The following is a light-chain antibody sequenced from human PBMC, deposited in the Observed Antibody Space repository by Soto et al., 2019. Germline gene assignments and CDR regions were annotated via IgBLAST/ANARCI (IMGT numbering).Light chain of an antibody. Sequence: EIVMTQSPATLSVSPGERATLSCRASQSVSSNLAWYQQKPGQAPRLLIYGASTRATGIPARFSGSGSGTEFTLTISSLQSEDFATYYCQQYYSYPPCTFGQGTKLEIK. CDR3: QQYYSYPPCT. CDR1: QSVSSN. J-gene: IGKJ2*02. V-gene: IGKV3-15*01. CDR2: GAS.